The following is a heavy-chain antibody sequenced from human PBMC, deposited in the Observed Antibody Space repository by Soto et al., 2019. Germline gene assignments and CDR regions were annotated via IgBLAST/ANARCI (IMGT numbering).Heavy chain of an antibody. CDR1: GGSGSSNSAA. CDR3: ARNPSLGLRDAFDM. CDR2: TYYRSKWYN. J-gene: IGHJ3*02. D-gene: IGHD5-12*01. V-gene: IGHV6-1*01. Sequence: SQTLSLTCALSGGSGSSNSAAWSWIRQSPSRGLEWLGRTYYRSKWYNDYAESVKGRVTFNADPSKNQFSLQLKSVTPEDTAVYYCARNPSLGLRDAFDMWGQGTMVTVSS.